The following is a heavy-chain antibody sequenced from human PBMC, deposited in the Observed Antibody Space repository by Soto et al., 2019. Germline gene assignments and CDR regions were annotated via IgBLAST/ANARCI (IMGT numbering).Heavy chain of an antibody. CDR1: GFTFSSYG. V-gene: IGHV3-30*18. D-gene: IGHD3-9*01. CDR3: AKDRAIRYFVWLPTDY. J-gene: IGHJ4*02. CDR2: ISYDGSNK. Sequence: HPGGSLRLSCAASGFTFSSYGMHWVRQAPGKGLEWVAVISYDGSNKYYADSVKGRFTISRDNSKNTLYLQMNSLKAEDTAVYYCAKDRAIRYFVWLPTDYWGQGT.